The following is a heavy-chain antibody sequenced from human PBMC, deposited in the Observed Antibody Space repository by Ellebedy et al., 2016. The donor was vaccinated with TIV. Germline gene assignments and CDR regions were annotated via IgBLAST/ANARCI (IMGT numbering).Heavy chain of an antibody. J-gene: IGHJ4*02. CDR1: GYTFTSYA. CDR2: ITPVTVNT. D-gene: IGHD3-16*02. V-gene: IGHV1-3*01. Sequence: AASVKVSCKASGYTFTSYAMHWVRQAPGQLLEGMGCITPVTVNTKYSQKFQGRVTISRDRSASTAYMELSSLRSEDTAVYYCARLGGDYDYIGGTYRLDYWGQGTLVTVSS. CDR3: ARLGGDYDYIGGTYRLDY.